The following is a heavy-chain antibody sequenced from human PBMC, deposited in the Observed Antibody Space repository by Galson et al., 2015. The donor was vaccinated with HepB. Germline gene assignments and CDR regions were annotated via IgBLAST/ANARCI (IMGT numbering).Heavy chain of an antibody. D-gene: IGHD5-18*01. CDR2: INHRGST. V-gene: IGHV4-34*01. CDR3: ARSGGNPAERGHTTMDV. CDR1: GGSVGGYY. Sequence: LSLTCAVYGGSVGGYYWSWIRQLPGKRLEWIGEINHRGSTNYIPSLKSRLTISVDTSKSQFSLKLSSVTVADTAVYYCARSGGNPAERGHTTMDVWGQGTTVTASS. J-gene: IGHJ6*02.